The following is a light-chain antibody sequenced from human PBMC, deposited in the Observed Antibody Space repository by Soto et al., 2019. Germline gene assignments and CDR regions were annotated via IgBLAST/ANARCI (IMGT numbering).Light chain of an antibody. CDR1: SGDVGDYKY. CDR3: SSYTSSDTPYV. V-gene: IGLV2-14*01. J-gene: IGLJ1*01. CDR2: VNS. Sequence: QSALTQPASVSGSPGQSITISCTGTSGDVGDYKYVSWYQQHPDKAPKLIIFVNSNRPSGVSNRFSGSKSGNTASLTISGLQAEDEADYYCSSYTSSDTPYVFGTGTKLTVL.